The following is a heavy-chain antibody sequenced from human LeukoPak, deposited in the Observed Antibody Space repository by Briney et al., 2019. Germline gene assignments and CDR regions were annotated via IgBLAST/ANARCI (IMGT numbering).Heavy chain of an antibody. D-gene: IGHD5-12*01. V-gene: IGHV3-74*01. Sequence: GGSLRLSCAASGFTFSSYWMHWVRQAPGKGLVWVSRINSDGSSTSYADSVKGRFTISRDNAKNTLYLQMNSLRAEDTAVYYCGRDHGDVDLDYWGQGTLVTVSS. CDR1: GFTFSSYW. CDR2: INSDGSST. CDR3: GRDHGDVDLDY. J-gene: IGHJ4*02.